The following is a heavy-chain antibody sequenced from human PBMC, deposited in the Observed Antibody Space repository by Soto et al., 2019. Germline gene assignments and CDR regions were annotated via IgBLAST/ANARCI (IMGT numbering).Heavy chain of an antibody. CDR3: ARSQYSSSWYPFDY. CDR1: GFTFSSYG. D-gene: IGHD6-13*01. V-gene: IGHV3-33*01. Sequence: QVQLVESGGGVVQPGRSLRLSCAASGFTFSSYGMHWVRQAPGKGLEWVAVIYYDGSNKYYADSVKGRFTISRDNSKNTLYLQMNSLRAEDTAVFYCARSQYSSSWYPFDYWGQGTLVTLSS. CDR2: IYYDGSNK. J-gene: IGHJ4*02.